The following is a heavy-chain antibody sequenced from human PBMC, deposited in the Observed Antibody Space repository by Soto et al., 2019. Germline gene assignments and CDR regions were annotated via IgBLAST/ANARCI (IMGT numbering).Heavy chain of an antibody. CDR3: ATTTGDYYGVDV. Sequence: GESLKLSCDGSGYSFSNHWIGWVRQMPGKGLEWMGIIYPGDSDARYSPSFEGQVTISADKSISTAYLQWSSLKASDTALYYCATTTGDYYGVDVWGQGTTVTVSS. CDR2: IYPGDSDA. D-gene: IGHD2-2*01. CDR1: GYSFSNHW. J-gene: IGHJ6*02. V-gene: IGHV5-51*01.